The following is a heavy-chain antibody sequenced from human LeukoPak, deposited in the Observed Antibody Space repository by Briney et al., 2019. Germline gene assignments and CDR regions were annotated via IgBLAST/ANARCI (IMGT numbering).Heavy chain of an antibody. J-gene: IGHJ4*02. CDR1: GGSFSGYY. CDR2: INHSGST. V-gene: IGHV4-34*01. Sequence: SETLSLTCAVYGGSFSGYYWSWIRQPPGKGLEWIGEINHSGSTNYNPSLKSRVTISVDTSKNQFSLKLSSVTAADTAVYYCASSRGYYDSSVYYYDGLDYWGQGTLVTVSS. CDR3: ASSRGYYDSSVYYYDGLDY. D-gene: IGHD3-22*01.